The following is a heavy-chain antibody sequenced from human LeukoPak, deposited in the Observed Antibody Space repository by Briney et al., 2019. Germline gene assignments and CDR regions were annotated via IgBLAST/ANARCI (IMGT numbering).Heavy chain of an antibody. J-gene: IGHJ6*03. D-gene: IGHD6-13*01. V-gene: IGHV1-69*06. CDR2: IIPIFGSA. CDR1: GGTFSNYA. Sequence: GASVKVSCKASGGTFSNYAISWVRQAPGQGLEWMGGIIPIFGSANYAQKFLGRVTITSDKSTTTDYMELSSLSSEDTAVYYCARVEGAASGDSYFYYMDVWGKGTTVTVSS. CDR3: ARVEGAASGDSYFYYMDV.